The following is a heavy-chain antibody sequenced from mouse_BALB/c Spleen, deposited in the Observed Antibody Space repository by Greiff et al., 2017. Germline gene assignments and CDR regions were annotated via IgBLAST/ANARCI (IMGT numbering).Heavy chain of an antibody. V-gene: IGHV5-12-2*01. CDR1: GFTFSSYT. D-gene: IGHD2-3*01. J-gene: IGHJ3*01. CDR2: ISNGGGST. Sequence: EVQLVESGGGLVQPGGSLKLSCAASGFTFSSYTMSWVRQPPEKRLEWVAYISNGGGSTYYPDTVKGRFTISRDNAKNPLYLQMSSLKSEDTAMYYCASYDGFSWFAYWGQGTLVTVSA. CDR3: ASYDGFSWFAY.